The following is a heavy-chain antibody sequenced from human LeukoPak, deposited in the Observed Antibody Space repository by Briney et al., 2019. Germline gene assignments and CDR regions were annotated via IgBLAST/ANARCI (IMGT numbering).Heavy chain of an antibody. CDR2: IYSGGST. V-gene: IGHV3-53*01. D-gene: IGHD6-19*01. Sequence: PGGSLRLSCAASGFTVSSNYMSWVRQAPGKGLEWVSVIYSGGSTYYADSVKGRFTISRDNSKNTLYLQMNSLRAEDTAVYYCARVNSGWYGPLDYWGQGTLVTVSS. J-gene: IGHJ4*02. CDR3: ARVNSGWYGPLDY. CDR1: GFTVSSNY.